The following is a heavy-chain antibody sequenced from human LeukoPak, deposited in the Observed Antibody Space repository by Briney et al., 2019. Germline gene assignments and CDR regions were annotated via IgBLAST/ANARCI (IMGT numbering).Heavy chain of an antibody. Sequence: PSETLSLTCTVSGGSISSRTSYWGWIRQPPGKGLEWIGSIYYTGSSYYNPSLKSRVTISLDVSIDQFSLKLNSVTAADTAVYYCARALDIVVVTAGYMDVWGKGTTVTVSS. J-gene: IGHJ6*03. CDR1: GGSISSRTSY. CDR3: ARALDIVVVTAGYMDV. D-gene: IGHD2-21*02. CDR2: IYYTGSS. V-gene: IGHV4-39*01.